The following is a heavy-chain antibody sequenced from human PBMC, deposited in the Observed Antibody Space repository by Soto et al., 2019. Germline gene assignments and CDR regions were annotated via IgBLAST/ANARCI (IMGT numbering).Heavy chain of an antibody. D-gene: IGHD2-2*01. Sequence: GGSLRLSCAASGFTFSSYAMSWVRQAPGKGLEWVSAISGSGGSTYYADSVKGRFTISRDNSKNTLYLQMNSLRAEDTAVYYCASLVGYSRSTCCSDCRRQGSMVTVSS. CDR1: GFTFSSYA. J-gene: IGHJ4*02. V-gene: IGHV3-23*01. CDR2: ISGSGGST. CDR3: ASLVGYSRSTCCSDC.